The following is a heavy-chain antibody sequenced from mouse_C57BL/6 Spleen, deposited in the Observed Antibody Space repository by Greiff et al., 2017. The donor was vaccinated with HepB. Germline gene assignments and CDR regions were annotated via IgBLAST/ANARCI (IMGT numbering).Heavy chain of an antibody. V-gene: IGHV1-15*01. CDR3: TRKAYYGSSYRDY. Sequence: QVQLQQSGAELVRPGASVTLSCKASGYTFTDYEMHWVKQTPVHGLEWIGAIDPETGGTAYNQKFKGKAILTADKSSSTAYMELRSLTSEDSAVYYCTRKAYYGSSYRDYWGQGTTLTVSS. CDR1: GYTFTDYE. CDR2: IDPETGGT. D-gene: IGHD1-1*01. J-gene: IGHJ2*01.